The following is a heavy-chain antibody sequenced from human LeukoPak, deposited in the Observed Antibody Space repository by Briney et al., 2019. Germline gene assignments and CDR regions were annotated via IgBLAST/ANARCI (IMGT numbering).Heavy chain of an antibody. CDR3: AKDSSSSWYEGGRFDY. D-gene: IGHD6-13*01. Sequence: PGRSLRLSCAASGFTFDDYAMHWVRQAPGKGLEWVSGISWNSGRIGYADSVKGRFTISRDNAKNSLYLQMNSLRAEDMALYYCAKDSSSSWYEGGRFDYWGQGTLVTVSS. J-gene: IGHJ4*02. CDR2: ISWNSGRI. CDR1: GFTFDDYA. V-gene: IGHV3-9*03.